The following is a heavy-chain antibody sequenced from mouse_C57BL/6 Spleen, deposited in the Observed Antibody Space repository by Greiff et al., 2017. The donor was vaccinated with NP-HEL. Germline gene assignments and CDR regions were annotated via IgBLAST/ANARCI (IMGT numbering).Heavy chain of an antibody. D-gene: IGHD3-3*01. CDR3: ARPGTGNYFDY. CDR1: GYSITSGYY. Sequence: EVQVVESGPGLVKPSQSLSLTCSVTGYSITSGYYWNWIRQFPGNKLEWMGYISYDGSNNYNPSLKNRISITRDTSKNQFFLKLNSVTTEDTATYYCARPGTGNYFDYWGQGTTLTVSS. CDR2: ISYDGSN. J-gene: IGHJ2*01. V-gene: IGHV3-6*01.